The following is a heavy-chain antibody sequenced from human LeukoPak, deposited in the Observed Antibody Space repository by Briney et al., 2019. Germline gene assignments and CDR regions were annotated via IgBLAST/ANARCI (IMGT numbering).Heavy chain of an antibody. V-gene: IGHV4-59*01. CDR3: ARDHGLDYFDY. D-gene: IGHD3-22*01. J-gene: IGHJ4*02. CDR2: IYYSGST. Sequence: SETLTPTCTVSGGSISSYYWSWIRQPPGKGLEWIGYIYYSGSTNYNPSLKSRVTISVDTSKNQFSLKLSSVTAADTAVYYCARDHGLDYFDYWGQENVFSVSS. CDR1: GGSISSYY.